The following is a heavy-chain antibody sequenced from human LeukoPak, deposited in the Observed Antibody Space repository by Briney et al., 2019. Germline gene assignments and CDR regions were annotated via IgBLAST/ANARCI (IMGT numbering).Heavy chain of an antibody. CDR3: AKDRGQLVPKYNWFDP. Sequence: GGSLRLSCAASGFTFSSYAMNWVRQALGKGLEWVSAISSSGSSTYYADSVKGRFTISRDNSKNTLYLQMNSLRAEDTAVYYCAKDRGQLVPKYNWFDPWGQGTLVTVSS. J-gene: IGHJ5*02. D-gene: IGHD6-6*01. CDR2: ISSSGSST. V-gene: IGHV3-23*01. CDR1: GFTFSSYA.